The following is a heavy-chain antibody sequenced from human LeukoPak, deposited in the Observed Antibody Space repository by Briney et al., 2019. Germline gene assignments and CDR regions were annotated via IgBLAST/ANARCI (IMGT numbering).Heavy chain of an antibody. CDR2: SSISGGGT. CDR1: GFTFSSFT. D-gene: IGHD3-22*01. Sequence: PGGSLRLSCAVSGFTFSSFTMSWVRQAPGKGLEWVSTSSISGGGTNYADSVKGRFTISRDNSKNTLYLQMTSLRVDDTAVYYCAKGGRYDSSGYYGYWGQGTLVTVSS. CDR3: AKGGRYDSSGYYGY. V-gene: IGHV3-23*01. J-gene: IGHJ4*02.